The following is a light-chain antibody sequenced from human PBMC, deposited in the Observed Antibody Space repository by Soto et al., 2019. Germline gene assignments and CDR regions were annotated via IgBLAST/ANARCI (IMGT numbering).Light chain of an antibody. CDR2: SND. Sequence: QPVLTQPPSASGTPGQRVTISCSGTSFNIGTYNVHWYQQLPGTAPKLLIYSNDQRPSGVPDRVSGSKSGTSASLAISGLQSEDEADYYCTAWDDSLNAVVFGGGTKLTVL. CDR1: SFNIGTYN. V-gene: IGLV1-44*01. CDR3: TAWDDSLNAVV. J-gene: IGLJ2*01.